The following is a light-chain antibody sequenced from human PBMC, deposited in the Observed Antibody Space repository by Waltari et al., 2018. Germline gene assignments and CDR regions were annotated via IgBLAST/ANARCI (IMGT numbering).Light chain of an antibody. V-gene: IGLV1-47*01. Sequence: QSVLTQPPSASGTPGQTVTIPCSGGHFNIRIYYVHWSLQLPGTAPRLLIFKTDQRPSGVPDRFSASKSGTSASLVISGLRSEDEGTYYCAAWDDSLRSVLFGGGTKLTVL. CDR1: HFNIRIYY. J-gene: IGLJ3*02. CDR3: AAWDDSLRSVL. CDR2: KTD.